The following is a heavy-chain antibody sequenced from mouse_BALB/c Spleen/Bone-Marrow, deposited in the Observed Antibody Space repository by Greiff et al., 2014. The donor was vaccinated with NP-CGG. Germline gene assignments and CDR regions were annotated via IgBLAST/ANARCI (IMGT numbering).Heavy chain of an antibody. Sequence: QVQLKHSGSVLVRPGASVKLSCKASGYTFTSSWMHWTKQRPGQGLEWIGEIHPNSGNTNYNEKFKGKATLTVDTSSSTAYVGLSSLTSEGSAVYYCARGCTTPDYWGQGTTLTVSS. D-gene: IGHD1-1*01. CDR3: ARGCTTPDY. J-gene: IGHJ2*01. CDR1: GYTFTSSW. CDR2: IHPNSGNT. V-gene: IGHV1S130*01.